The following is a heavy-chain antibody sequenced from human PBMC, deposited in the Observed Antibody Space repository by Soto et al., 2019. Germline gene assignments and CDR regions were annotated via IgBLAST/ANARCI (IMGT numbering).Heavy chain of an antibody. V-gene: IGHV4-59*01. J-gene: IGHJ4*02. Sequence: SETLSLTCTVSGVSISSYYWSWIRQPPGKGLEWIGYIYYSGSTNYNPSLKSRVTISVDTSKNQFSLKLSSVTAADTAVYYCARAAWSSSWYFDYWGQGTLVTSPQ. CDR3: ARAAWSSSWYFDY. CDR2: IYYSGST. CDR1: GVSISSYY. D-gene: IGHD6-13*01.